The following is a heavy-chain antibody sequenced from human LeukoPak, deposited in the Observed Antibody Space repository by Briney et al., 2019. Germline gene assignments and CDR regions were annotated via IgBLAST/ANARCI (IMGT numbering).Heavy chain of an antibody. J-gene: IGHJ5*02. CDR2: IYYSGST. CDR1: GGSISSGGYY. CDR3: ARGPVRRYFVQPRSGRWFDP. V-gene: IGHV4-31*03. D-gene: IGHD3-9*01. Sequence: SQTLSLTCTVSGGSISSGGYYWSWIRQHPGKGLEWIGYIYYSGSTYYNPSLKSRVTISVDTSKNQFSLKLSSVTAADTAVYYCARGPVRRYFVQPRSGRWFDPWGQGTLVTVSS.